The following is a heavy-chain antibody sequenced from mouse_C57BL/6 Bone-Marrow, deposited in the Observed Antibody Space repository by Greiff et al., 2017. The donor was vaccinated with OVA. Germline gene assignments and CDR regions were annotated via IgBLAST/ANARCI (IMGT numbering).Heavy chain of an antibody. J-gene: IGHJ3*01. V-gene: IGHV5-9-1*02. D-gene: IGHD2-3*01. CDR1: GFTFSSYA. Sequence: DVKLVESGEGLVKPGGSLKLSCAASGFTFSSYAMSWVRQTPEKRLEWVAYISSGGDYIYYADTVKGRFTISRDNATNTLYLQLISLKSEATDKYSSKRDPIYDGYYGFAYWGQGTLVTVSA. CDR3: KRDPIYDGYYGFAY. CDR2: ISSGGDYI.